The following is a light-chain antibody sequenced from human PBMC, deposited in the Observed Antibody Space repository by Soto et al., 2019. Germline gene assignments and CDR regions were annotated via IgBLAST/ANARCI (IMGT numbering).Light chain of an antibody. V-gene: IGLV1-40*01. CDR2: GNI. CDR3: QSYDSSLGFV. Sequence: QSVLTQPPSLSGAPGQRVTFSCIGSNSNIGADYDVHWYQPLPGTAPKLLIYGNINRPSGVPDRFSGSKSGASAALAITGLQAEDEADYYCQSYDSSLGFVFGTGTKLTVL. CDR1: NSNIGADYD. J-gene: IGLJ1*01.